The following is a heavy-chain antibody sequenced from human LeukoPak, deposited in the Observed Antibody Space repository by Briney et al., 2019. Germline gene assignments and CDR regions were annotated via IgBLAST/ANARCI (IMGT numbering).Heavy chain of an antibody. CDR1: GFTVSSNY. V-gene: IGHV3-53*01. Sequence: GGSLRLSCAASGFTVSSNYMSWVRQAPGKGLEWVSVIYSGGSTYYADSVKGRFTISRDNSKNTLFLQMNSLRAEDTAMYYCARSYYDFWSGLENYWGQGTLVTVSS. CDR3: ARSYYDFWSGLENY. J-gene: IGHJ4*02. CDR2: IYSGGST. D-gene: IGHD3-3*01.